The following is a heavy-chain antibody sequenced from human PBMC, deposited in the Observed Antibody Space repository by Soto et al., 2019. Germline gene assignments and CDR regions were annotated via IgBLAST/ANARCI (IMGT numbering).Heavy chain of an antibody. J-gene: IGHJ4*02. CDR2: IYWDDDK. D-gene: IGHD3-22*01. CDR3: AHKGSEGYFGY. Sequence: SGPTLVNPTQTLTLTCTFSGFSLSTIRVAVGWIRQPPGKALEWLALIYWDDDKRYSPSLQSRLTVTKDTSKNQVVLKLTNMDHVDTATYYCAHKGSEGYFGYWGQGTMVTVSS. V-gene: IGHV2-5*02. CDR1: GFSLSTIRVA.